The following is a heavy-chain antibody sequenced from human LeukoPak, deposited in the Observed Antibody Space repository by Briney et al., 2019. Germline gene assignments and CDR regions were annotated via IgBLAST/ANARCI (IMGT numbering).Heavy chain of an antibody. CDR3: ARLLDNDISGDPDTFDV. CDR2: VSYTGRT. Sequence: ASETLCLTCTVSGGSLSGHYWSWIRQPPGKRLEWIGYVSYTGRTKYNPSLQSRVTISIDTSKSQFPLKLTSVTSADTAVYSCARLLDNDISGDPDTFDVWGQGTTVIVSS. J-gene: IGHJ3*01. D-gene: IGHD3-22*01. CDR1: GGSLSGHY. V-gene: IGHV4-59*11.